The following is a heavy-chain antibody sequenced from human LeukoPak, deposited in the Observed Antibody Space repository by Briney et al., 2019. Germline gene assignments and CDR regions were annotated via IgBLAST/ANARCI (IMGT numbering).Heavy chain of an antibody. CDR3: ARVGSSWYDYYYYYMDV. Sequence: SQTLSLTCTVSGGSISSGDYYWSWIRQPPGKGLEWIGYIYYSGSTYYNPSLKSRVTISVDTSKNQFSLKLSSVTAAGTAVYYCARVGSSWYDYYYYYMDVWGKGTTVTVSS. J-gene: IGHJ6*03. V-gene: IGHV4-30-4*08. CDR2: IYYSGST. CDR1: GGSISSGDYY. D-gene: IGHD6-13*01.